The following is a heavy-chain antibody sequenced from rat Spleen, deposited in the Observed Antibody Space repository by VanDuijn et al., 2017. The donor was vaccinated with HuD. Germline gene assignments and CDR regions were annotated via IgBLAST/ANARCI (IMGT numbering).Heavy chain of an antibody. V-gene: IGHV5-62*01. D-gene: IGHD1-11*01. Sequence: VQLVESGGGLVQPGKSLKLSCSASGLTISRFGMHWIRQAPGKGLDWVAYISSSSGTVYADAVKGRFTISRDNAKNTLYLQLNSLKSEDTAIYYCASINYGGDFWGQGVMVTVSS. CDR1: GLTISRFG. J-gene: IGHJ2*01. CDR2: ISSSSGT. CDR3: ASINYGGDF.